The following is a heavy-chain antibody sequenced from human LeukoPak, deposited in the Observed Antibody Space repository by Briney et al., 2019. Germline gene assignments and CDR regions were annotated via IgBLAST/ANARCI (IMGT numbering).Heavy chain of an antibody. D-gene: IGHD3-10*01. CDR2: ISSGSSTI. Sequence: GGSLRLSCAASGFTFSSFSMNWVRQAPGKGLECVSYISSGSSTIYYADSVKGRFTISRDNAKNSLYLQMNSLRDDDTAMYYCARVVYYGSGSYFDSWGQGTLVTVSS. J-gene: IGHJ4*02. CDR1: GFTFSSFS. V-gene: IGHV3-48*02. CDR3: ARVVYYGSGSYFDS.